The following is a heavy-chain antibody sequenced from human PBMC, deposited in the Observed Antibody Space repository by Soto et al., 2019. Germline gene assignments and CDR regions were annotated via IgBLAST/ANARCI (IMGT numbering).Heavy chain of an antibody. Sequence: EVQLLESGGGLVQPGGSLRLSCAASGITISNYPMSWVRQAPGKGLAWVSGISGSGDRTYYADSAKGRFSIPKDISKNSLSLQLGSLGVEDTAVYFCVKDDGGYPSTAPHWGQGTLVTVSS. J-gene: IGHJ4*02. CDR1: GITISNYP. V-gene: IGHV3-23*01. D-gene: IGHD3-22*01. CDR2: ISGSGDRT. CDR3: VKDDGGYPSTAPH.